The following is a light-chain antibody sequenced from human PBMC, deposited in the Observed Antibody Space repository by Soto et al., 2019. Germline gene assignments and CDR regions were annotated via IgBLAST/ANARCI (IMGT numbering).Light chain of an antibody. J-gene: IGKJ2*01. CDR3: LQSFSTPYI. V-gene: IGKV1-39*01. Sequence: DIQMTQSPSSLSEFAGDRVTITCRASQSISSNLNWYQQKRGKAPKLLIYSASNLQSGGPSRFSGSGSGPDSTLTITSLRPEDFATYYCLQSFSTPYIFGQGTKLDIK. CDR1: QSISSN. CDR2: SAS.